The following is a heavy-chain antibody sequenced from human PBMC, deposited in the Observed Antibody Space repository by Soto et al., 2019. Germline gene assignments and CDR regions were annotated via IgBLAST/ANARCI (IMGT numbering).Heavy chain of an antibody. CDR1: GFTFSSYS. CDR3: AREFSSSWTHDY. D-gene: IGHD6-13*01. CDR2: ISSSSSTI. V-gene: IGHV3-48*01. Sequence: GSMRLSCAASGFTFSSYSMNWVRQAPGKGLEWVSYISSSSSTIYYADSVKGRFTISRDNAKNSLYLQMNSLRAEDTAVYYCAREFSSSWTHDYWGQRNLVTVSS. J-gene: IGHJ4*02.